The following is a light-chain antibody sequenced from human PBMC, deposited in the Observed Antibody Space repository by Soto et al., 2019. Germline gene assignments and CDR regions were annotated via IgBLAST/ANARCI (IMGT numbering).Light chain of an antibody. J-gene: IGKJ1*01. Sequence: EIVMTQSPATLSESPGERATLSCRASQSVSSNLAWYQQKPGQAPRLLIYGASTRATGIPARFSGSGSGTEFTLTISSLQSEDFAVYYCQQYNNWPPRGTFGQGTKVEIK. V-gene: IGKV3-15*01. CDR3: QQYNNWPPRGT. CDR1: QSVSSN. CDR2: GAS.